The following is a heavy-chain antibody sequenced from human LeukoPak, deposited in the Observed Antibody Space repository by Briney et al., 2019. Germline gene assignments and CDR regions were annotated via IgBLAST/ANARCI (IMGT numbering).Heavy chain of an antibody. J-gene: IGHJ4*02. CDR1: GFIISSYE. D-gene: IGHD3-10*01. CDR3: ASAYYDSGTYPYYFDY. V-gene: IGHV3-48*03. Sequence: GGSLRLSCAASGFIISSYEMNWVSQAPGKGLEWVSYVSSSGTTIYYADSVKGRFTISRDNAKNSLYLQMNSLRAEDTAVYYCASAYYDSGTYPYYFDYWGQGTLVTVSS. CDR2: VSSSGTTI.